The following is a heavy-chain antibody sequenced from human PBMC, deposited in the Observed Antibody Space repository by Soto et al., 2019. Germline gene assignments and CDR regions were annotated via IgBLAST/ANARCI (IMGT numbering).Heavy chain of an antibody. V-gene: IGHV4-31*03. Sequence: SETLSLTCTVSGGSISSGGYYWSWIRQHPGKGLEWIGYIYYSGSTYYNPSLKSRVTISVDTSKNQFSLKLSSVTAADTAVYYCARVGYSYGHTREYWGQGTLVTVSS. CDR1: GGSISSGGYY. J-gene: IGHJ4*02. CDR2: IYYSGST. CDR3: ARVGYSYGHTREY. D-gene: IGHD5-18*01.